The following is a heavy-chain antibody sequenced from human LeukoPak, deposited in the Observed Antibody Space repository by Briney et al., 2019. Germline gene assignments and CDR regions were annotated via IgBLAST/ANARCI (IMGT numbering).Heavy chain of an antibody. CDR1: GYTFTSYD. V-gene: IGHV1-8*01. CDR3: ARAKSAGKARDYLQH. D-gene: IGHD2-15*01. J-gene: IGHJ1*01. Sequence: ASVKVSCKASGYTFTSYDINWVRQATGQGLEWMGWMNPNSGNTGYAQKFQGRVTMTRNTSMSTAYMELSSLRSEDTAVYYCARAKSAGKARDYLQHWGPGNLVHVSS. CDR2: MNPNSGNT.